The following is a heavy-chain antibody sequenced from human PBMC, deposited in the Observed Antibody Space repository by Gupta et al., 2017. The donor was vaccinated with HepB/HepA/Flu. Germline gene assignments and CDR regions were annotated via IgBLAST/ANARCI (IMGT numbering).Heavy chain of an antibody. CDR1: GFTFSTYG. CDR2: IWYDGSNK. CDR3: ARDLGASTGTVDY. J-gene: IGHJ4*02. V-gene: IGHV3-33*01. Sequence: QVQLVESGGGVVQPGRSLRLSCAASGFTFSTYGIHWLRQAPGKGLEWVAVIWYDGSNKYYADSVKGRFTISRDNSKNTLYLQMSSLRAEDTAVYYCARDLGASTGTVDYWGQGTLVTVSS. D-gene: IGHD1-14*01.